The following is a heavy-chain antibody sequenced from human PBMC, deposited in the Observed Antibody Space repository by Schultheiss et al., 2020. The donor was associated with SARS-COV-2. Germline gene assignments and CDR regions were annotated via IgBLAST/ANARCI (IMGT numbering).Heavy chain of an antibody. CDR3: ARARGILTGYPMYYFDY. CDR2: IYTSGST. V-gene: IGHV4-4*07. D-gene: IGHD3-9*01. J-gene: IGHJ4*02. CDR1: GGSISNYY. Sequence: GSLRLSCTVSGGSISNYYWSWIRQPAGKGLEWIGRIYTSGSTNYNPSLKSRVTISVDTSKNQFSLKLSSVTAADTAVYYCARARGILTGYPMYYFDYWGQGTLVTGSS.